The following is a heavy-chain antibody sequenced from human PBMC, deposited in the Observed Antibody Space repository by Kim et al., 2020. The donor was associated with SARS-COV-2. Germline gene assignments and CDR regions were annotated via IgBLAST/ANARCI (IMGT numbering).Heavy chain of an antibody. CDR2: INHSGST. Sequence: SETLSLTCAVYGGSFSGYYWSWIRQPPGKGLEWIGEINHSGSTNYNPSLKSRVTISVDTSKNQFSLKLSSVTAADTAVYYCARANRRMGATMYFDYWGQGTLVTVSS. J-gene: IGHJ4*02. D-gene: IGHD1-26*01. CDR3: ARANRRMGATMYFDY. V-gene: IGHV4-34*01. CDR1: GGSFSGYY.